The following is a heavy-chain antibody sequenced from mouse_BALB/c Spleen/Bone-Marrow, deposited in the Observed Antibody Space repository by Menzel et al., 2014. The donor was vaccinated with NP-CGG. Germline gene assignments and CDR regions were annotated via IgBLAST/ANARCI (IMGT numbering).Heavy chain of an antibody. D-gene: IGHD1-1*01. CDR3: ARDENYDIYWYFDV. CDR1: GFTFTDYY. Sequence: EVKLMESGGGLVQPGGSLRLSCATSGFTFTDYYMSWVRQTPGKALEWLGFIRNKANGYTTDYSVSVKGRLTISRDNSQSILYLQMNTLRAEDSATYYCARDENYDIYWYFDVWGAGTTVTVSS. CDR2: IRNKANGYTT. J-gene: IGHJ1*01. V-gene: IGHV7-3*02.